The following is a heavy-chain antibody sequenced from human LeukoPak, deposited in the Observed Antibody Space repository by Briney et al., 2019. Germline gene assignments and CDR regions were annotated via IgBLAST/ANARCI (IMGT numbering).Heavy chain of an antibody. J-gene: IGHJ6*02. CDR1: GYSFTSYW. Sequence: GESLKISCKGSGYSFTSYWIGWVRQLPGKGLEWMGIIYPGDSDTRYSPSFQGQVTISADKSISTAYLQWSSLKASDTAMYYCARLSCSSTSCYPYYYYGMDVWGQGTTVTVSS. CDR2: IYPGDSDT. D-gene: IGHD2-2*01. V-gene: IGHV5-51*01. CDR3: ARLSCSSTSCYPYYYYGMDV.